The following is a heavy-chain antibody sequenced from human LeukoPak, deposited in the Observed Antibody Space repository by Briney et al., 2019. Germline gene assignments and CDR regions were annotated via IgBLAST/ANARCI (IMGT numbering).Heavy chain of an antibody. J-gene: IGHJ5*02. CDR1: GYSFTAYY. Sequence: ASVKVSCKTSGYSFTAYYIHWVRQAPGQGLEWMGWIIPDSGGTKYGQKFRGRVTMTRDTSTRTAYMELNNLRYDDTAVYYCATACGGKSCHLNAWGQGTLVTVSS. D-gene: IGHD2-15*01. V-gene: IGHV1-2*02. CDR3: ATACGGKSCHLNA. CDR2: IIPDSGGT.